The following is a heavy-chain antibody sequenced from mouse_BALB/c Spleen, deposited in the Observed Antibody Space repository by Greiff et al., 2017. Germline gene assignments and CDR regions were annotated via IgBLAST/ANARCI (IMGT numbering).Heavy chain of an antibody. D-gene: IGHD2-1*01. J-gene: IGHJ2*01. CDR2: IWGGGST. CDR1: GFSLTDYG. V-gene: IGHV2-6-5*01. CDR3: AKHGQPNYYGNFHY. Sequence: VKLMESGPGLVAPSQSLSITCTVSGFSLTDYGVSWIRQPPGKGLEWLGVIWGGGSTYYNSALKSRLSISKDNSKSQVFLKMNSLQTDDTAMYYCAKHGQPNYYGNFHYWGQGTTLTVSS.